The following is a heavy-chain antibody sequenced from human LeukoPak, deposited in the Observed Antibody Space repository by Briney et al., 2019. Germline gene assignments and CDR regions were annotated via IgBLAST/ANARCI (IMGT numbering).Heavy chain of an antibody. CDR2: FDPGNDET. V-gene: IGHV1-24*01. CDR1: GSTLAALS. CDR3: ASAAGGLSYYFFAMDV. J-gene: IGHJ6*02. D-gene: IGHD2-15*01. Sequence: ASVKVSCKVSGSTLAALSKHWVRQTPAKGLEWMAGFDPGNDETVYAQNLQGRLTVTEDSSTDTAYMELNSLTSDDTAVYYCASAAGGLSYYFFAMDVWGQGTTVTVSS.